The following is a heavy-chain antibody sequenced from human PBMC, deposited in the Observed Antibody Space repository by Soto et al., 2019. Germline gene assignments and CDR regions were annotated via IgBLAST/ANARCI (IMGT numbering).Heavy chain of an antibody. D-gene: IGHD2-2*01. V-gene: IGHV1-18*01. Sequence: QVQLVQSGAEVKKPGASVKVSCKASGYTFTSYGISWVRQAPGQGLEWMGWISAYNGNTDYPQKLQGRVTMTTDTSTRTAYMELRSLRSDDTAVYYCAREGYCISTGCYASALDYWGQGTLVTVSS. CDR2: ISAYNGNT. CDR3: AREGYCISTGCYASALDY. J-gene: IGHJ4*02. CDR1: GYTFTSYG.